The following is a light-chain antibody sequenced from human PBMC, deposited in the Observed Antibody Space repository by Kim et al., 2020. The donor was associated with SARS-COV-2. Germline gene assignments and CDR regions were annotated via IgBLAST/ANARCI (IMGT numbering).Light chain of an antibody. CDR3: QQYGSSPH. J-gene: IGKJ4*01. V-gene: IGKV3-20*01. CDR2: GAS. CDR1: QSVSSSY. Sequence: EIVLTQSPGTLSLSPGERATLSCRASQSVSSSYLAWYQQKPGQAPRLLIYGASSRATGIPDRFSGSGSGTDFTLTISRLEPEDFAVYYCQQYGSSPHFGGGTKLEI.